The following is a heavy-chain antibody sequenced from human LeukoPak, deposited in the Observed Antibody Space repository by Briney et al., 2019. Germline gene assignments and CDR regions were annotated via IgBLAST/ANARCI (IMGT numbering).Heavy chain of an antibody. D-gene: IGHD1-26*01. CDR1: GYTFTGYY. J-gene: IGHJ4*02. Sequence: GASVKVSCKASGYTFTGYYMHWLRQAPGQGLEWMGWINPNSGGTNYAQKFQGRVTMTRDTSISTAYMELSRLRSDDTAVYYCAREDSGSYGFGYWGQGTLVTVSS. V-gene: IGHV1-2*02. CDR2: INPNSGGT. CDR3: AREDSGSYGFGY.